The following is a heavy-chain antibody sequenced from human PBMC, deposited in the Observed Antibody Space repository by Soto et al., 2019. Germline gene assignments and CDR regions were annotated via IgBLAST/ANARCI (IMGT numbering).Heavy chain of an antibody. CDR3: ATALANQYYYYYYGMDV. CDR1: GYTFTSYG. J-gene: IGHJ6*02. Sequence: EASVKVSCKASGYTFTSYGISWVRQAPGQGLEWMGGFDPEDGETIYAQKFQGRVTMTEDTSTDTAYMELSSLRSEDTAVYYCATALANQYYYYYYGMDVWGQGTTVTVSS. CDR2: FDPEDGET. V-gene: IGHV1-24*01.